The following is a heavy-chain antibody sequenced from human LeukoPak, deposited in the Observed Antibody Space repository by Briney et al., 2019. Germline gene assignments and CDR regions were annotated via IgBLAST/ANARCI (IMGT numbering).Heavy chain of an antibody. V-gene: IGHV4-39*07. Sequence: PSETLSLTCTVSGGSISSSSYYWGWIRQPPGKGLEWIGSIYYSGSTYYNPSLKSRVTISLDTSKNQFSLKLSSVTAADTAVYYCAREAESYYDSTGYYDVFDIWNEGTMVSVSS. CDR2: IYYSGST. CDR1: GGSISSSSYY. CDR3: AREAESYYDSTGYYDVFDI. D-gene: IGHD3-22*01. J-gene: IGHJ3*02.